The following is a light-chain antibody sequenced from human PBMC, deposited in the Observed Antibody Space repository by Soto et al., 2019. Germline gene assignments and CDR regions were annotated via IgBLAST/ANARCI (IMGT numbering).Light chain of an antibody. CDR3: HQFNFP. V-gene: IGKV1-13*02. CDR1: QGISSA. Sequence: AIQLTQSPSSLSASVGDRVTITCRASQGISSALAWYQHKPGKAPKLLIYDASSLQSGVPSRFSGSGPGTNFTLPISTRQPEDFAPYYCHQFNFPFGPGTKVD. CDR2: DAS. J-gene: IGKJ3*01.